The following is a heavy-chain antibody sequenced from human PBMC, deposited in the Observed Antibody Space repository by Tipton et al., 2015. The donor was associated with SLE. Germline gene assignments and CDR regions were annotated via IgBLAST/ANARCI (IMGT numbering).Heavy chain of an antibody. CDR2: INHSGST. V-gene: IGHV4-34*01. D-gene: IGHD2-15*01. J-gene: IGHJ4*02. CDR3: ARDMRGGLFFDY. Sequence: TLSLTCAVYGGSFSGYYWSWIRQTPGKGLEWIGEINHSGSTNYNPSLKSRVTILVDTSKNHFSLRLTSVTAADTAVYYCARDMRGGLFFDYWGQGTLVTVSS. CDR1: GGSFSGYY.